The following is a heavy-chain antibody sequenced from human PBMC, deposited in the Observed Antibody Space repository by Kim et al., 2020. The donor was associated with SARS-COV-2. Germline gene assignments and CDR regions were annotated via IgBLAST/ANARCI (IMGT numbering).Heavy chain of an antibody. V-gene: IGHV3-30*04. CDR3: ASLYSGSYFDY. CDR2: ISYDGSNK. Sequence: GGSLRLSCAASGFTFSSYAMHWVRQAPGKGLEWVAVISYDGSNKYYADSVKGRFTISRDNSKNTLYLQMNSLRAEDTAVYYCASLYSGSYFDYWGQGTLVTVSS. J-gene: IGHJ4*02. D-gene: IGHD1-26*01. CDR1: GFTFSSYA.